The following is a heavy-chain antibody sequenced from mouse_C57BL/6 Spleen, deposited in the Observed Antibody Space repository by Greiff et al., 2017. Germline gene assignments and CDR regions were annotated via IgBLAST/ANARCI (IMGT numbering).Heavy chain of an antibody. Sequence: EVKLVESGAELVRPGASVKLSCTASGFNIKDYYMHWVKQRPEQGLEWIGRIDPEDGDTEYAPKFQGKATMTADTSSNTAYLQLSSLTSEDTAVYYCTYYYGSSLVWAYWGQGTLVTVSA. CDR1: GFNIKDYY. CDR2: IDPEDGDT. CDR3: TYYYGSSLVWAY. J-gene: IGHJ3*01. V-gene: IGHV14-1*01. D-gene: IGHD1-1*01.